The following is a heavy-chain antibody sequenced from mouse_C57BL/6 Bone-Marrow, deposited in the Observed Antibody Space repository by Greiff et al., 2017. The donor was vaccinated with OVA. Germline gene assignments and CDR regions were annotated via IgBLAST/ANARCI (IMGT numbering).Heavy chain of an antibody. CDR3: ARHEDGYYASYFDY. Sequence: VQVVESGPELVKPGASVKISCKASGYAFSSSWMNWVKQRPGKGLEWIGRIYPGDGDTNYNGKFKGKATLPADKSSSTAYMQLSSLTSEDSAVYFCARHEDGYYASYFDYWGQGTTLTVSS. V-gene: IGHV1-82*01. D-gene: IGHD2-3*01. J-gene: IGHJ2*01. CDR2: IYPGDGDT. CDR1: GYAFSSSW.